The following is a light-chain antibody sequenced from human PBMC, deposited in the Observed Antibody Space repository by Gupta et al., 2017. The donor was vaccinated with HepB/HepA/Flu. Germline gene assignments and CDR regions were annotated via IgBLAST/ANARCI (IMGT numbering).Light chain of an antibody. Sequence: EIVLTQSPGTLSLSPGERATLSCRASQSVSSSYLAWYQQKPGQAPRLLIYGASSRATGIPDRFSGSGSGTDXTLTISXREPEDFAVYYCQQDGSSPPLTFGXGTKVEIK. CDR3: QQDGSSPPLT. CDR1: QSVSSSY. CDR2: GAS. V-gene: IGKV3-20*01. J-gene: IGKJ4*01.